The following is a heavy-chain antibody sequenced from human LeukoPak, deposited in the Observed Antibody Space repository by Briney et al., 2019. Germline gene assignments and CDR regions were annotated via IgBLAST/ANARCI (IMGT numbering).Heavy chain of an antibody. CDR1: GGSISSYY. D-gene: IGHD6-6*01. Sequence: SETLSLTCTVSGGSISSYYWNWIRQPPGKGLEWIGYIYTSGSTNYNPSLKSRVTISVDTSKNQFSLKLSSVTAADTAVYYCARIYSSSSPYDYWGQGNLVTVSS. V-gene: IGHV4-4*09. CDR3: ARIYSSSSPYDY. CDR2: IYTSGST. J-gene: IGHJ4*02.